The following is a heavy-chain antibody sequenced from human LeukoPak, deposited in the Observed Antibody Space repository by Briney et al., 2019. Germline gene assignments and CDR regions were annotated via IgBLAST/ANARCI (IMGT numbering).Heavy chain of an antibody. V-gene: IGHV1-2*06. CDR3: ATGIVVGGTGYYFDY. Sequence: ASVKVSCKASGYTFTGYYMHWVRQAPGQGLEWMGRINPNSGGTNYAQTFQGRVTMTRDTSITTAYLEVSSLRSEDSAVYYFATGIVVGGTGYYFDYWGQGTMVTVSS. D-gene: IGHD6-19*01. CDR1: GYTFTGYY. J-gene: IGHJ4*02. CDR2: INPNSGGT.